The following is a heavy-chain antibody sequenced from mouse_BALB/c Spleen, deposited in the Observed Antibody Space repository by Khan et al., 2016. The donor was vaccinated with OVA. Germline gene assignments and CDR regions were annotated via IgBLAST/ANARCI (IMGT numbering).Heavy chain of an antibody. CDR1: GYSFTSYW. CDR2: IGPGSSNT. V-gene: IGHV1S41*01. D-gene: IGHD1-1*01. CDR3: ARENYYGRSYYAMDY. Sequence: DLVKPGTSVKLSCKASGYSFTSYWINWIKQRLGQGLEWIGRIGPGSSNTYYNELFKGKAALTVDTSSSTAYIQLSSLSSNDYAIYFCARENYYGRSYYAMDYWGQGTSVTVSS. J-gene: IGHJ4*01.